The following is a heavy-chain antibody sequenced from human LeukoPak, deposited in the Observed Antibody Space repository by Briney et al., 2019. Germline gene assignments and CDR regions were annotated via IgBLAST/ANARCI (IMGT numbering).Heavy chain of an antibody. V-gene: IGHV4-39*01. Sequence: SETLSLTCTVSGGAISGRRDYWGWIRQPPGTGLEWIASIYYSGSTHYNPSLKSRVTISVDTSRNQFSLELRTATAADTAMYYCARNVSRGEPGGAFDMWGQGTKVTVSS. CDR3: ARNVSRGEPGGAFDM. D-gene: IGHD3-16*01. CDR1: GGAISGRRDY. CDR2: IYYSGST. J-gene: IGHJ3*02.